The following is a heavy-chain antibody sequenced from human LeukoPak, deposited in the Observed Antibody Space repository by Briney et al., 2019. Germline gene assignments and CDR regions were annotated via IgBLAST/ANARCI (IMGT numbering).Heavy chain of an antibody. D-gene: IGHD2-8*01. Sequence: GSLRLSCAASGFTFSSYWMHWVRQAPGKGLVWVSRINSDGSSTSYADSVKGRLTNSRDTAKNRLYLQMNSLRAEDTAVYYCAREECDTAMPTAYWGQGTLVTVSS. CDR3: AREECDTAMPTAY. V-gene: IGHV3-74*01. CDR2: INSDGSST. J-gene: IGHJ4*02. CDR1: GFTFSSYW.